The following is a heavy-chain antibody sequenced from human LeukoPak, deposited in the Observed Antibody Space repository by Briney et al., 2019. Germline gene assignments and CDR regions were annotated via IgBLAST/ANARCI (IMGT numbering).Heavy chain of an antibody. CDR2: ISAYNGNT. V-gene: IGHV1-18*01. Sequence: ASVKVSCKASGYTFTSYGISWVRQAPGQGLEWMGWISAYNGNTNYAQKLQGRVTMTTDTSTSTAYMELRSLRSDDTAVYYCARDGLLSDFWSGYYKGANFDYWGQGTLITVSS. CDR3: ARDGLLSDFWSGYYKGANFDY. J-gene: IGHJ4*02. D-gene: IGHD3-3*01. CDR1: GYTFTSYG.